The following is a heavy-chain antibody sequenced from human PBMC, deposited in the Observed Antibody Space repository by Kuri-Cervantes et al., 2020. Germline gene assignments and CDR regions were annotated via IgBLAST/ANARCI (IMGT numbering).Heavy chain of an antibody. D-gene: IGHD3-16*01. J-gene: IGHJ6*02. CDR1: GFTFSSYG. Sequence: GGSLRLSCAASGFTFSSYGMHWVRQAPGKGLEWVAVISYDGSNKYYADSVKGRFTISRDNSKNTLYLQMNSLRAEDTAVYYCARGNVKAPADGMDVWGQRTTVTVSS. V-gene: IGHV3-30*03. CDR2: ISYDGSNK. CDR3: ARGNVKAPADGMDV.